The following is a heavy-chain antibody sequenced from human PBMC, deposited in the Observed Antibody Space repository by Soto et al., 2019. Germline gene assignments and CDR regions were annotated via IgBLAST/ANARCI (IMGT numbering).Heavy chain of an antibody. J-gene: IGHJ1*01. CDR3: ASPTRGYCSGGSCYSSDEYFQH. D-gene: IGHD2-15*01. Sequence: GESLKISCKGSGYSFTSYWIGWVRQMPGKGLEWMGIIYPGDSDTRYSPSFQGQVTISADKSISTAYLQWSSLKASDTAMYYCASPTRGYCSGGSCYSSDEYFQHWGQGTLVTVSS. CDR2: IYPGDSDT. CDR1: GYSFTSYW. V-gene: IGHV5-51*01.